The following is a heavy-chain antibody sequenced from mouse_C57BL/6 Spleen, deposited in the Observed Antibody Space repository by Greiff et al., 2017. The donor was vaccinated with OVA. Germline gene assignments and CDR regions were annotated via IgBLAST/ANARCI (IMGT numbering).Heavy chain of an antibody. V-gene: IGHV5-17*01. CDR1: GFTFSDYG. CDR3: ARQDSSGYDAMDY. CDR2: ISSGSSTI. Sequence: DVQLVESGGGLVKPGGSLKLSCAASGFTFSDYGMHWVRQAPEKGLEWVAYISSGSSTIYYADTVKGRFTISRDNAKNTLFLQMTSLRSEDTAMYYCARQDSSGYDAMDYWGQGTSVTVSS. D-gene: IGHD3-2*02. J-gene: IGHJ4*01.